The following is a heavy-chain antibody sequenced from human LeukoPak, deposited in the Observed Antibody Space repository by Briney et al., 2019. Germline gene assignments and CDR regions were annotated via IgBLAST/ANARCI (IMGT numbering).Heavy chain of an antibody. CDR1: GDSVSSGSYY. J-gene: IGHJ3*02. V-gene: IGHV4-61*01. CDR2: IYYSGST. Sequence: PSETLSLTCTVSGDSVSSGSYYWSWIRQPPGKGLEWIGHIYYSGSTNYNPSLKSRVTISVDTSKNQFSLKVTSVTAADTAVYYCARDLSYYDSRGFDKYAFDIWGQGTVVTVSS. D-gene: IGHD3-22*01. CDR3: ARDLSYYDSRGFDKYAFDI.